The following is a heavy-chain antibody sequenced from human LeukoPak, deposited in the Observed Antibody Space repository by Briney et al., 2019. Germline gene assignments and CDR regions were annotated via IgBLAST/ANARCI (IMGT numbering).Heavy chain of an antibody. CDR2: IYYSGST. CDR1: GGSISSYY. CDR3: ARVLGYSSGWPYYYYYGMDV. V-gene: IGHV4-59*12. J-gene: IGHJ6*02. D-gene: IGHD6-19*01. Sequence: SETLSLTCTVSGGSISSYYWSWIRQPPGKGLEWIGYIYYSGSTNYNPSLKSRVTISVDTSKNQFSLKLSSVTAADTAVYYCARVLGYSSGWPYYYYYGMDVWGQGTTVTVSS.